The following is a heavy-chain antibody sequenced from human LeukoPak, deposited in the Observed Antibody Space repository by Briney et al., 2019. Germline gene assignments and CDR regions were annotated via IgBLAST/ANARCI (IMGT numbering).Heavy chain of an antibody. Sequence: GGSLRLSCAASGFTFSDYYMSWIRQAPGKGLEWVSYISSGGSTIYYADSVKGRFTISRDNAKNSLYLQMNSLRAEDTAVYYCARHPDCGGDCFYFDYWGQGTLVTVSS. CDR2: ISSGGSTI. V-gene: IGHV3-11*01. J-gene: IGHJ4*02. CDR1: GFTFSDYY. D-gene: IGHD2-21*02. CDR3: ARHPDCGGDCFYFDY.